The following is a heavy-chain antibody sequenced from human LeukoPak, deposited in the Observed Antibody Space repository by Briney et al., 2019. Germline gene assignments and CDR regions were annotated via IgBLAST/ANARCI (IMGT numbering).Heavy chain of an antibody. Sequence: KSSETLSLTCTVSGDSFSSVDYYWGWLRQPPGKGLEWIVNIYYSGSTYYNPSLKSRFTISLDTSKNQFSLKLSSVTAADTAVYYCVRDPRNWNYFDYWGQGILVTVSS. D-gene: IGHD1-20*01. CDR1: GDSFSSVDYY. CDR3: VRDPRNWNYFDY. V-gene: IGHV4-39*07. J-gene: IGHJ4*02. CDR2: IYYSGST.